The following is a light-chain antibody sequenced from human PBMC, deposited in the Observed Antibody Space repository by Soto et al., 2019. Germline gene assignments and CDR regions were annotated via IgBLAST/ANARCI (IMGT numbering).Light chain of an antibody. Sequence: QAVVTQEPSLTVSPGGTVTLTCASSTAAVTSDVYPNWFQQKPGQPPSALIYSTGNTRACTPARFSGSLLGAKSALTLSAVQHEDEAEYYCLLYNGGARVFGGGTKLTVL. CDR2: STG. J-gene: IGLJ3*02. V-gene: IGLV7-43*01. CDR1: TAAVTSDVY. CDR3: LLYNGGARV.